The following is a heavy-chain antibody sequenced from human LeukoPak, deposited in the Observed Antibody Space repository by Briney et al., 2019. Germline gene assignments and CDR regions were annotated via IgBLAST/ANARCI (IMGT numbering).Heavy chain of an antibody. CDR2: MNPNSGNT. V-gene: IGHV1-8*01. J-gene: IGHJ6*03. CDR3: ARSSGRSPNRDYMDV. CDR1: GYTFISYD. D-gene: IGHD1-14*01. Sequence: ASVKVSCKASGYTFISYDINWVRQATGQGLEWMGWMNPNSGNTAYAQKFQGRVTMTRNTSISTVYMELSSLRSEDTAVYYCARSSGRSPNRDYMDVWGKGTTVTISS.